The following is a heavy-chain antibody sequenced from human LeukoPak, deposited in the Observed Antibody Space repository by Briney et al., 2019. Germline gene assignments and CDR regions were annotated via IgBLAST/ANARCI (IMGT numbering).Heavy chain of an antibody. CDR2: TYYRSRWLN. Sequence: SQTLSLTCAISGDSVSSNGAAWNWIRQSPSRGLEWLGRTYYRSRWLNDYAVSVKSRITINPDTSKNQFSLKLSSVTAADTAVYYCARERGWELGPIDYWGQGTLVTVSS. J-gene: IGHJ4*02. D-gene: IGHD1-26*01. CDR3: ARERGWELGPIDY. V-gene: IGHV6-1*01. CDR1: GDSVSSNGAA.